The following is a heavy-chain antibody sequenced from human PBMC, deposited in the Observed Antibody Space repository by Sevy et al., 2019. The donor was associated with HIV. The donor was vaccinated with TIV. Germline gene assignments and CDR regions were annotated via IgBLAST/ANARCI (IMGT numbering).Heavy chain of an antibody. CDR2: IKLDGSEK. J-gene: IGHJ6*02. CDR3: ARDCSSATCLWGLDV. Sequence: GGSLRLSCAASGFTFNRYWMSWVRQAPGKGLQWVANIKLDGSEKYYLDSVRGRFTISRDNAKNSLYLQMNSLRAEDTAVYYCARDCSSATCLWGLDVWGLGTTVTVSS. V-gene: IGHV3-7*03. CDR1: GFTFNRYW. D-gene: IGHD2-2*01.